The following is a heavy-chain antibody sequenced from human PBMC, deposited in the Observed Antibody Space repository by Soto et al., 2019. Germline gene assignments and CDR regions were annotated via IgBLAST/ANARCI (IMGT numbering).Heavy chain of an antibody. Sequence: EVQLVESGGGLVQPGGSLRLSCAASGFTVRSNYMSWVRQAPGKGLEWVSVIYSDGTTYYADSLKGRFTISRDTSKNTLYLQRNSLRAEDTAVYYCGRNWYFDLWGRGTLVTVSS. J-gene: IGHJ2*01. CDR1: GFTVRSNY. CDR3: GRNWYFDL. V-gene: IGHV3-66*01. CDR2: IYSDGTT.